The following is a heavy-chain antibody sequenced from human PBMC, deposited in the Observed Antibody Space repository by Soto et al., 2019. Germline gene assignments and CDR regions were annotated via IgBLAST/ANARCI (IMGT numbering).Heavy chain of an antibody. CDR3: ARIYNWNDDSAFDI. CDR1: GGSISSYY. D-gene: IGHD1-20*01. Sequence: SETLSLTCTVSGGSISSYYWSWIRQPPGKGLEWIGYIYYSGSTNYNPSLKSRVTISVDTSKNQFSLKLSSVTAADTAVYYCARIYNWNDDSAFDIWGQGTMVTVSS. V-gene: IGHV4-59*01. CDR2: IYYSGST. J-gene: IGHJ3*02.